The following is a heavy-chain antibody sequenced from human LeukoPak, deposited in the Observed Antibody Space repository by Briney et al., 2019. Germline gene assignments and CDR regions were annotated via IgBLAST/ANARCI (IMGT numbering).Heavy chain of an antibody. CDR2: IYYSGST. CDR3: ARGPHKFDY. J-gene: IGHJ4*02. CDR1: GGSINNYY. Sequence: PSETLSLTCTVSGGSINNYYWSWIRQPPGKGLEWIGYIYYSGSTNYNPSLKSRVTISVDTSKNQFSLKLSSVTAADTAVYYCARGPHKFDYWGQGSLVTVSS. V-gene: IGHV4-59*08.